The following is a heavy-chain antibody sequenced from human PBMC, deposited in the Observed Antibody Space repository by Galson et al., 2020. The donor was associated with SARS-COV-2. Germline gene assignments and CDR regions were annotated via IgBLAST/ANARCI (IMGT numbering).Heavy chain of an antibody. D-gene: IGHD2-8*01. Sequence: GGSLRLSCAASGFTFSSYAMHWVRQAPDKGLEWVAIISYDGTDKHYADSVKGRFTISRDTSKNTLYLQMNSLRAEDTAVYYCARSGYCTNGVCFIDYWGQGTLVTVSS. CDR1: GFTFSSYA. J-gene: IGHJ4*02. V-gene: IGHV3-30*04. CDR3: ARSGYCTNGVCFIDY. CDR2: ISYDGTDK.